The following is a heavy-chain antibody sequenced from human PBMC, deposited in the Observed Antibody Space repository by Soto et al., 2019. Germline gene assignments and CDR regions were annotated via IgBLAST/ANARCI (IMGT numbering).Heavy chain of an antibody. J-gene: IGHJ4*01. CDR2: IKQDGSEK. CDR3: ARHPFYGGMDD. CDR1: GVNFGAAW. D-gene: IGHD3-10*01. V-gene: IGHV3-7*01. Sequence: PGGSLRRSSAAPGVNFGAAWIAWVRQAPGKGLEWVADIKQDGSEKNYVDSVKGRVTISRDDAKNSLYLQMNSLRAEVTAVEYGARHPFYGGMDDWGLGTLVTVSS.